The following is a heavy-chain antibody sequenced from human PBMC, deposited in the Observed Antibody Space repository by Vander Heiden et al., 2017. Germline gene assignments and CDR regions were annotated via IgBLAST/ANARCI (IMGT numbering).Heavy chain of an antibody. Sequence: EVNLLESGGCLVQPGGSLILSCTASGCPLSHHAMGGVGQAQGKGLEWVKSISATGGRTSYADSVKGRFTISRDRFRSTLYLQMNSLRADDTASYYCAKDRDILMIYVTTFDNWGQGTLVTVSA. CDR1: GCPLSHHA. V-gene: IGHV3-23*01. CDR2: ISATGGRT. D-gene: IGHD2-8*02. J-gene: IGHJ4*02. CDR3: AKDRDILMIYVTTFDN.